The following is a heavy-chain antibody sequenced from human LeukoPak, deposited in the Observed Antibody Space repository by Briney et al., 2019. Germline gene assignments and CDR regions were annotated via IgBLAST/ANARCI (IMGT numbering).Heavy chain of an antibody. CDR1: GGTFSSYT. J-gene: IGHJ4*02. V-gene: IGHV1-69*04. CDR3: ARDSNVEMATILPDY. D-gene: IGHD5-24*01. Sequence: GASVKVSCKASGGTFSSYTISWVRQAPGQGLEWMGRIIPILGIANYAQKFQGRVTITADKSTSTAYRELSSLRSEDTAVYYCARDSNVEMATILPDYWGQGTLVTVSS. CDR2: IIPILGIA.